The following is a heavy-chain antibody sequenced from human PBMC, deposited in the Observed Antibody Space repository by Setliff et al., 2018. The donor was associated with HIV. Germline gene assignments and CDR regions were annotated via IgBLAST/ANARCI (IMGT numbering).Heavy chain of an antibody. V-gene: IGHV1-24*01. D-gene: IGHD2-2*01. CDR3: AIDMVGGWLRPMPDF. Sequence: RASVKVSCKVSGFTLREVSMHWVRQAPAKGLEWMGYFDPEDGETVYALKFQGRVTMTEDTSTDTAYMELSGLRSEDTAVYYCAIDMVGGWLRPMPDFWGQGALVTVSS. CDR2: FDPEDGET. J-gene: IGHJ4*02. CDR1: GFTLREVS.